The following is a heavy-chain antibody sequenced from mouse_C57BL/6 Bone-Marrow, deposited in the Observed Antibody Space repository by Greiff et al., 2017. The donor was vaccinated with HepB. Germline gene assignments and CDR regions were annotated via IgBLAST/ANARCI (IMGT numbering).Heavy chain of an antibody. J-gene: IGHJ4*01. CDR1: GFNIKDFY. CDR3: ASGAVVAPYAMDY. V-gene: IGHV14-2*01. CDR2: IDPEDGET. Sequence: VQLKQSGAELVKPGASVKLSCTASGFNIKDFYMHWVKQRTEQGLEWIGRIDPEDGETKYAPKFQGKATITADTSSNTAYLQLSSLTSEDTAVYYCASGAVVAPYAMDYWGQGTSVTVSS. D-gene: IGHD1-1*01.